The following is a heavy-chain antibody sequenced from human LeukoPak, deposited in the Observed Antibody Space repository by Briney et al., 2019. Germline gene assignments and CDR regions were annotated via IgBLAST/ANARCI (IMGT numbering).Heavy chain of an antibody. D-gene: IGHD3-10*01. CDR2: INSDGSST. CDR3: VRDDWRFGELLSAPGLHFDH. J-gene: IGHJ4*02. CDR1: GFTFSSYW. V-gene: IGHV3-74*01. Sequence: PGGSLRLSCAASGFTFSSYWMHWVRQVPGKGLVWVSRINSDGSSTSYADSVKGRFTISRDNAKSSLYLQMNSLRAEDTAVYYCVRDDWRFGELLSAPGLHFDHWGQGTLVTVSS.